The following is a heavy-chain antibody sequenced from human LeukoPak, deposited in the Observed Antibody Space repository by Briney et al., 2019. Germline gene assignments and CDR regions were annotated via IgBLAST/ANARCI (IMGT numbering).Heavy chain of an antibody. Sequence: PSETLSLTCAVYGGSFSGYYWSWIRQPPGKGLEWIGEINHGGSTNYNPSLKSRVTISVDTSKNQFSLKLSSVTAADTAVYYCARDQGVVAATLYYYYMDVWGKGTTVTISS. CDR1: GGSFSGYY. V-gene: IGHV4-34*01. J-gene: IGHJ6*03. CDR2: INHGGST. D-gene: IGHD2-15*01. CDR3: ARDQGVVAATLYYYYMDV.